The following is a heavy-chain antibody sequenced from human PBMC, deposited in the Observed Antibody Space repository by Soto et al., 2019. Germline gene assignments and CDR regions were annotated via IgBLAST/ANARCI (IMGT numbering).Heavy chain of an antibody. Sequence: GRSMRLSCAAFGFTFSSYSMNRVRQATGKGLEWVSDISSSSSTIYYAASVKGRFTISRDNAKNSLYLQMNSLRDEDTAVYYCATDGTGTTAGVRDYWGQGTLVTVSS. CDR3: ATDGTGTTAGVRDY. J-gene: IGHJ4*02. D-gene: IGHD4-4*01. V-gene: IGHV3-48*02. CDR1: GFTFSSYS. CDR2: ISSSSSTI.